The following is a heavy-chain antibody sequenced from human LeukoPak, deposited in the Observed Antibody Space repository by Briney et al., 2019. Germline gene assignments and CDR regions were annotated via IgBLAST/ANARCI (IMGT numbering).Heavy chain of an antibody. CDR2: VRGSGSDT. CDR1: GFTFSTYG. D-gene: IGHD5-12*01. CDR3: AKTSRVNSAYDSPLDH. V-gene: IGHV3-23*01. J-gene: IGHJ4*02. Sequence: PGGSLRLSCAASGFTFSTYGMSWVRQAPGKGLEWVAAVRGSGSDTYYADSVKGRFTISRDNSRNTVYLQMNSLRVGDTAIYYCAKTSRVNSAYDSPLDHWGQGTLVTVSS.